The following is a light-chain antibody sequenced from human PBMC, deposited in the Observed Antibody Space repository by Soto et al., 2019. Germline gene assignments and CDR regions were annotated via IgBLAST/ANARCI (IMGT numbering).Light chain of an antibody. CDR2: GAS. CDR3: QQNGRSSPWT. CDR1: QSVSSSY. Sequence: EIVLTQSPGTLSLSPGERATLSCRASQSVSSSYLVWYQQKPGQAPRLLIYGASIRATGIPDRFSGSGSGTDFTLTISRLEPEEFAVYYWQQNGRSSPWTFGQGTKVEIK. V-gene: IGKV3-20*01. J-gene: IGKJ1*01.